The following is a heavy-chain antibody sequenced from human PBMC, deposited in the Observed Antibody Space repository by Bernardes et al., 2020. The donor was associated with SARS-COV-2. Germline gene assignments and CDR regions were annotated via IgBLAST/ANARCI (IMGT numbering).Heavy chain of an antibody. CDR3: THAARPLGAFDI. V-gene: IGHV3-23*01. CDR1: GFTVNSYV. J-gene: IGHJ3*02. Sequence: GGSLRLSCAASGFTVNSYVLSWVRQAPGKGLEWVSAISGSGGTTYYADSVKGRFTISRDNSKNTLDLQMNSLRAEDTAVYYCTHAARPLGAFDIWGQGTVVSVSS. D-gene: IGHD6-6*01. CDR2: ISGSGGTT.